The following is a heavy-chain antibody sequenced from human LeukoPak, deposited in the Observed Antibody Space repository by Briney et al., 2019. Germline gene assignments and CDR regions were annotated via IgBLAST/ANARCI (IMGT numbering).Heavy chain of an antibody. D-gene: IGHD4-23*01. CDR1: GGSISSYY. Sequence: PSETLSLTCTVSGGSISSYYWSWIRQPPGKGLEWIGYIYYSGSTNYNPSLKSRVTISVDTSKNQFSLELSSVTAADTAVYYCAGEATVVTPGPNAFDIWGQGTMVTVSS. CDR2: IYYSGST. V-gene: IGHV4-59*01. CDR3: AGEATVVTPGPNAFDI. J-gene: IGHJ3*02.